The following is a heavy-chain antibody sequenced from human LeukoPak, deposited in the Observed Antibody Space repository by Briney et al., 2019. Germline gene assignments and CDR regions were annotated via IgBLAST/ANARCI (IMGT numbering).Heavy chain of an antibody. Sequence: PSQTLSLTCTVSGGSISSGGYYWSWIRQHPGKGLEWIGYVYYSGSTYYNPSLKSRVTISVDTSKNQFSLKLSSVTAADTAVYYCARHQRSNYGSGSYYNGNWFDPWGQGTLVTVSS. CDR3: ARHQRSNYGSGSYYNGNWFDP. J-gene: IGHJ5*02. CDR2: VYYSGST. V-gene: IGHV4-31*03. D-gene: IGHD3-10*01. CDR1: GGSISSGGYY.